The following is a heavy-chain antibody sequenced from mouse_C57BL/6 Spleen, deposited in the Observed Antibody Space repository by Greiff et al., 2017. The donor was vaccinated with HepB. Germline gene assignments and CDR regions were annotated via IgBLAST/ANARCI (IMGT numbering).Heavy chain of an antibody. CDR3: AAKGGGYYGSSYDYAMDY. CDR2: IWSGGST. J-gene: IGHJ4*01. Sequence: QVQLQQSGPGLVQPSQSLSITCTVSGFSLTSYGVHWVRQPPGKGLEWLGVIWSGGSTDYNAAFISRLSISKDNSKSQVFFKMNSLQADDTAIYYCAAKGGGYYGSSYDYAMDYWGQGTSVTVSS. V-gene: IGHV2-4*01. CDR1: GFSLTSYG. D-gene: IGHD1-1*01.